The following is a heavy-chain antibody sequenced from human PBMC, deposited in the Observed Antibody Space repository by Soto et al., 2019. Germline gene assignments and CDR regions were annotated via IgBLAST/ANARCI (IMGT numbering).Heavy chain of an antibody. J-gene: IGHJ4*02. V-gene: IGHV3-23*01. CDR2: ISGSGGST. Sequence: PGGSLRLSCAASGFTFSSYAMSWVRQAPGKGLEWVSAISGSGGSTYYADSVKGRFTISRDNSKNTLYLQMNSLRAEDTAVYYSAKDSANCSGGSRYDDYFDYWGQGTLVTVSS. CDR1: GFTFSSYA. CDR3: AKDSANCSGGSRYDDYFDY. D-gene: IGHD2-15*01.